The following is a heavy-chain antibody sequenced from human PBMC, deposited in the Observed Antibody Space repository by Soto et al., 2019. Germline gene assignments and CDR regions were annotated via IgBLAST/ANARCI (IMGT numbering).Heavy chain of an antibody. V-gene: IGHV4-61*01. J-gene: IGHJ4*02. Sequence: PSETLSLTCTVSGGSVSSGIFYWSWVRQPPGKGLEWIGLIYYSGSTNYNPLLKSRVTISLDKSKNQFSLSLSFVTAADTATYYCARSFGWYAVDYWGQGTLVTVSS. CDR2: IYYSGST. CDR3: ARSFGWYAVDY. D-gene: IGHD6-19*01. CDR1: GGSVSSGIFY.